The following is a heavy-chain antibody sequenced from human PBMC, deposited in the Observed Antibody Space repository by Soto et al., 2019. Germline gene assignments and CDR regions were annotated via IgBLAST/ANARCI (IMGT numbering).Heavy chain of an antibody. D-gene: IGHD2-8*01. CDR2: IGTAGDT. CDR1: GFTFSSYD. CDR3: ARALCTNGVCYYFDY. J-gene: IGHJ4*02. Sequence: GGSLRLSCAASGFTFSSYDMHWVRQATGKGLEWVSAIGTAGDTYYPGSVKGRFTISRENAKNSLYLQMNSLRVGDTAVYYCARALCTNGVCYYFDYWGQGTLVTVSS. V-gene: IGHV3-13*01.